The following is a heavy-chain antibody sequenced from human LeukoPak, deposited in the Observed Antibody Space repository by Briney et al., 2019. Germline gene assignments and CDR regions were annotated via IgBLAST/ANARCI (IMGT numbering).Heavy chain of an antibody. CDR2: IYSGGST. J-gene: IGHJ3*02. D-gene: IGHD3-10*01. CDR3: ARAIFGYHAFDI. V-gene: IGHV3-53*01. Sequence: GGSLRLSCAASGFTVSSNYMSWVRQAPGKGLEWVSVIYSGGSTYYADSVKGRFTISRDNSKNTLYLQMNSLRAEDTAVYYCARAIFGYHAFDIWGQGTMVTVSS. CDR1: GFTVSSNY.